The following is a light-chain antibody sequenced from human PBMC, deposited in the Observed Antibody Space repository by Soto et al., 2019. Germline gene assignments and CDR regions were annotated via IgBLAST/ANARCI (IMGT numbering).Light chain of an antibody. CDR2: GAS. V-gene: IGKV3-20*01. Sequence: EIVLTQSPDTLSLYQGERATLSCRASQSVSSRYLDWYQQKPGQAPRLHIYGASSRATGIPERFSGSGSGTDFTLTISRLEPEDFAVYYCQQYGTSFWTFGQGSMV. CDR1: QSVSSRY. J-gene: IGKJ1*01. CDR3: QQYGTSFWT.